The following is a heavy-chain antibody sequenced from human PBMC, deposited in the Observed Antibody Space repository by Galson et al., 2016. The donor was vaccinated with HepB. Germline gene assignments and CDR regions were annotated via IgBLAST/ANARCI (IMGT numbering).Heavy chain of an antibody. Sequence: SLRLSCAASGFTFTNYPMTWVRQAPGKGLEWVSTIGSGDFTHYADPVKGRFIVSRDNPKNTLYLQMNSLSADDTAVYYCTREGYSSGHCGAFDIWGRGPVVAVSS. CDR1: GFTFTNYP. D-gene: IGHD6-19*01. CDR2: IGSGDFT. J-gene: IGHJ3*02. V-gene: IGHV3-23*01. CDR3: TREGYSSGHCGAFDI.